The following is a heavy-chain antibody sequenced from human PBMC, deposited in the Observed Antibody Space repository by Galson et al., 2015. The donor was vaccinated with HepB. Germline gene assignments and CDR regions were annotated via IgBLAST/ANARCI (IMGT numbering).Heavy chain of an antibody. V-gene: IGHV1-46*03. J-gene: IGHJ4*02. CDR1: GYTFTSYY. Sequence: SVKVSCKASGYTFTSYYMHWVRQAPGQGLEWMGIINPSGGSTGYAQKFQGRVTMTRDTSTSTVYMELSSLRSEDTAVYYCASSSSGWYGEFDYWGQGTLVTVSS. D-gene: IGHD6-19*01. CDR3: ASSSSGWYGEFDY. CDR2: INPSGGST.